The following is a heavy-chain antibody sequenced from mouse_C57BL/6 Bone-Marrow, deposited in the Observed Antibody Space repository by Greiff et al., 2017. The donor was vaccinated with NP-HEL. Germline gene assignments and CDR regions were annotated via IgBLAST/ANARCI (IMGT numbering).Heavy chain of an antibody. CDR2: IYPGGGYT. Sequence: QVQLQQSGAELVRPGTSVKMSCKATGYTFTNYWIGWAKQRPGHGLEWIGDIYPGGGYTNYNEKFKGKATLTADKSSSTAYMQFSSLTSEDSAIYYCARWGWIAKYFDYWGQGTTLTVSS. V-gene: IGHV1-63*01. CDR3: ARWGWIAKYFDY. D-gene: IGHD1-3*01. CDR1: GYTFTNYW. J-gene: IGHJ2*01.